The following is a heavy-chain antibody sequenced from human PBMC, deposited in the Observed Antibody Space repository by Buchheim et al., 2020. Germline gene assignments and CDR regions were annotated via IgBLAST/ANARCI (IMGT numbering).Heavy chain of an antibody. CDR2: VSGSGGTT. CDR3: AKGPAAASFDY. V-gene: IGHV3-23*01. J-gene: IGHJ4*02. CDR1: GFTFSSYA. D-gene: IGHD6-13*01. Sequence: EVQLLESGGGLVQPGGSLRLSCAVSGFTFSSYAMSWVRQAPGKGLERVSGVSGSGGTTYYADSVKGRFTISRDNPKHTVYLQMNSLRAEDAAVYYCAKGPAAASFDYWGQGTL.